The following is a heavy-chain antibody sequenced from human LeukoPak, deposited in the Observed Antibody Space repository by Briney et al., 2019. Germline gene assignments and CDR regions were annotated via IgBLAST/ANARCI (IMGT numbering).Heavy chain of an antibody. CDR3: ARGGYSYGDYYYYYMDV. D-gene: IGHD5-18*01. V-gene: IGHV1-8*01. CDR2: MNPSSGNT. CDR1: GYTFTSYD. J-gene: IGHJ6*03. Sequence: ASVKVSCKASGYTFTSYDINWVRQATGQGLEWMGWMNPSSGNTGYAQKFQGRVTITRNTSISTAYMELSSLRSEDTAVYYCARGGYSYGDYYYYYMDVWGKGTTVTVSS.